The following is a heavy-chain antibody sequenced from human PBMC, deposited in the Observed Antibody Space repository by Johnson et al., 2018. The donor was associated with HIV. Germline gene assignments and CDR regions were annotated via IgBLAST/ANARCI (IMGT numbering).Heavy chain of an antibody. D-gene: IGHD3-9*01. CDR3: ARDPYYDFLTGPRDAFDI. J-gene: IGHJ3*02. Sequence: MQLLESGGGLIQPGGSLRLSCAASGFTVSSNYMSWVRQAPGKGLEWVANIKQDGSEKYYEESVQGRFTISRDNSKNTLYLQMNSLRAEDTAVYYCARDPYYDFLTGPRDAFDIWGQGTMVTVSS. V-gene: IGHV3-7*01. CDR1: GFTVSSNY. CDR2: IKQDGSEK.